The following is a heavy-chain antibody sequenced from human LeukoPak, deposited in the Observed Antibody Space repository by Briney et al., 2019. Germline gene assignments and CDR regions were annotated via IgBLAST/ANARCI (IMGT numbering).Heavy chain of an antibody. CDR3: AKWWSSPAGDY. Sequence: GGSLRLSCAASGFTFSSYGMHWVRQAPGKGLEWVAFIRYDGSNKYYADSVEGRFTISRDNSKNTLYLQMNSLRAEDTAVYYCAKWWSSPAGDYWGQGTLVTVSS. J-gene: IGHJ4*02. CDR2: IRYDGSNK. CDR1: GFTFSSYG. V-gene: IGHV3-30*02. D-gene: IGHD2-15*01.